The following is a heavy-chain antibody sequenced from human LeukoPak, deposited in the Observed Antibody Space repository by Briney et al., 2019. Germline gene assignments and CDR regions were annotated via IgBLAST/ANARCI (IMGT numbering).Heavy chain of an antibody. CDR2: ISGSGSGT. J-gene: IGHJ4*02. V-gene: IGHV3-23*01. CDR3: AKPRGGTYQYYFDY. D-gene: IGHD2-2*01. Sequence: GGSLRLSCAASGFTFSNYAMTWVRQAPGKGPERVSHISGSGSGTYYAASVKGRFTISRDNSKNALYLQMNSLRAEDTALYYCAKPRGGTYQYYFDYWGQGALVTVSS. CDR1: GFTFSNYA.